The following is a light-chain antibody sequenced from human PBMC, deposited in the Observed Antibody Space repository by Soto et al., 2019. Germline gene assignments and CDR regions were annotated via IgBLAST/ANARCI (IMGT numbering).Light chain of an antibody. CDR2: DTS. Sequence: EIVLTQSPATLSLSPGEIATLSCGASQSINSSYLAWYQQKPGLAPRLVIYDTSRRVPGIPDRLTGSGSGTDFTLTISRLEPEDSAIYYCQQYGSPPTFGQGTRLEIK. CDR3: QQYGSPPT. J-gene: IGKJ5*01. V-gene: IGKV3D-20*01. CDR1: QSINSSY.